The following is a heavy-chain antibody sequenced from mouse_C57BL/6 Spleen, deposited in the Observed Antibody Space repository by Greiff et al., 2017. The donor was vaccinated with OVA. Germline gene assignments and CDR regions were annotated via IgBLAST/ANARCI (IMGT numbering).Heavy chain of an antibody. Sequence: VQLQQPGAELVRPGSSVKLSCKASGYTFTSYWMHWVKQRPIQGLEWIGNIDPSDSETHYNQKFKDKATLTVDKSSSTAYMQLSSLTSEDSAFDYCARRSGLDFDYWGQGTTLTVSS. J-gene: IGHJ2*01. CDR1: GYTFTSYW. V-gene: IGHV1-52*01. D-gene: IGHD3-1*01. CDR2: IDPSDSET. CDR3: ARRSGLDFDY.